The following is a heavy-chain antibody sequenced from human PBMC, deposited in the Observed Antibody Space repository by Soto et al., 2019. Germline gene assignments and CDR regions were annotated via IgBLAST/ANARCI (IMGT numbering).Heavy chain of an antibody. CDR3: AKEIAVAVATPPEY. D-gene: IGHD5-12*01. Sequence: AGGSLRLSCAASGFTFSSYGMHWVRQAPGKGLEWVSAISGSGGETYYADSVKGRFTISRDNSKNTVYLQMTNLRAEDTAVYYCAKEIAVAVATPPEYWGQGTLVTVSS. CDR1: GFTFSSYG. V-gene: IGHV3-23*01. J-gene: IGHJ4*02. CDR2: ISGSGGET.